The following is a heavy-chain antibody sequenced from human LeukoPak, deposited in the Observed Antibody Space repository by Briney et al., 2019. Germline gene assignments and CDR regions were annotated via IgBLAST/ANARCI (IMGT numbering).Heavy chain of an antibody. Sequence: SETLSLTCTVSGGYVSSGDYYWGWVRQPPGKGLEWIGSMYYDGSTYSPPSRKSRVSISADTSKNQFSLKLSSVAAADTSVYYCVRRKGDSSGLYYVDYWGQGTLVTVSS. V-gene: IGHV4-39*01. CDR1: GGYVSSGDYY. CDR2: MYYDGST. CDR3: VRRKGDSSGLYYVDY. J-gene: IGHJ4*02. D-gene: IGHD3-22*01.